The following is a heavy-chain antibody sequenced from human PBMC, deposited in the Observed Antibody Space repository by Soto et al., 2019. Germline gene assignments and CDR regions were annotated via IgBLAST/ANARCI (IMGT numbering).Heavy chain of an antibody. D-gene: IGHD6-13*01. V-gene: IGHV1-69*12. CDR2: IIPIFGTT. CDR1: GGTFISYA. Sequence: QVQLVQSGAEMKKPGSSVKVSCKASGGTFISYAITWVRQAPGQGLEWMGGIIPIFGTTNFAQEFTTRVTITADESTTTAYMELSSLRSEDTAVYYWARSPPYSNNWYVYFDLWGRGTLVTVSS. CDR3: ARSPPYSNNWYVYFDL. J-gene: IGHJ2*01.